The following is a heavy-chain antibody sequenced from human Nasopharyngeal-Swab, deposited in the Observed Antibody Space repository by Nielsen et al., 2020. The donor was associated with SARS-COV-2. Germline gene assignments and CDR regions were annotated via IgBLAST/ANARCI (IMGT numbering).Heavy chain of an antibody. CDR1: GCSISGYF. CDR2: IHYGGST. D-gene: IGHD1-7*01. CDR3: ARGRNYVYTPFDY. Sequence: SETLSLTCTVSGCSISGYFWSWVRQPPEKGLEWIGYIHYGGSTNYNPSLKSRVTISVDMSKNQFSLRLASVTAADTAVYYCARGRNYVYTPFDYWGQGSLVTVSS. J-gene: IGHJ4*02. V-gene: IGHV4-59*01.